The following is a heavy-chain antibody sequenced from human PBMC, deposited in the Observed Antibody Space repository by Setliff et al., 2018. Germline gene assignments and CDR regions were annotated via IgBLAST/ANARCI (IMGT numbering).Heavy chain of an antibody. CDR2: VYYSGTA. Sequence: PSETLSLTCTVSDGSLSTYYWSWIRQPPGKGLEFIGYVYYSGTANYSPSLRSRLTISVDTSKNQFSLKLPSVTAADTAVYYCAKGGTYRYFDYWGQGTPVTVSS. CDR3: AKGGTYRYFDY. J-gene: IGHJ4*02. D-gene: IGHD2-15*01. V-gene: IGHV4-59*01. CDR1: DGSLSTYY.